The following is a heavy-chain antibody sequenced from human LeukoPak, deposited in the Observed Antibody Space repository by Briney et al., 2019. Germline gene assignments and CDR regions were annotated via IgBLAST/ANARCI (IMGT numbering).Heavy chain of an antibody. J-gene: IGHJ4*02. CDR1: GFTFSDYW. Sequence: GGSLRLSCEGSGFTFSDYWMGWVRQAPGKGLEWVADINPAGRDTYYVDSVKGRFTISRDNVKKSTFLQMNSLRVEETAVYYCAKTTTLLGYCSSTSCRGFDYWGQGTLVTVSS. V-gene: IGHV3-7*03. CDR3: AKTTTLLGYCSSTSCRGFDY. D-gene: IGHD2-2*01. CDR2: INPAGRDT.